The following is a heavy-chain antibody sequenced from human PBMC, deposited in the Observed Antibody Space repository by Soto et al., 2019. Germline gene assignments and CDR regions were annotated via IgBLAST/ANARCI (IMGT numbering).Heavy chain of an antibody. CDR3: ATDLFRAYSSGRFDY. J-gene: IGHJ4*02. Sequence: ASVKVSCKVSGYTLTELSMHWVRQAPGKGLEWMGGFDPEDGETIYAQKFQGRVTMTEDTSTDTAYMELSSLRSEDTAVYYCATDLFRAYSSGRFDYWGQGTLVTVSS. CDR1: GYTLTELS. V-gene: IGHV1-24*01. D-gene: IGHD6-19*01. CDR2: FDPEDGET.